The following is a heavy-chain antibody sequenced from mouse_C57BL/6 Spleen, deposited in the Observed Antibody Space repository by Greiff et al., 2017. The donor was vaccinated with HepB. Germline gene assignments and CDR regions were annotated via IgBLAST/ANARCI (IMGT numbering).Heavy chain of an antibody. CDR2: IDPSDSYT. CDR1: GYTFTSYW. Sequence: QVHVKQPGAELVRPGTSVKLSCKASGYTFTSYWMHWVKQRPGQGLEWIGVIDPSDSYTNYNQKFKGKATLTVDTSSSTAYMQLSSLTSEDSAVYYCARATVVDYWGQGTTLTVSS. D-gene: IGHD1-1*01. V-gene: IGHV1-59*01. J-gene: IGHJ2*01. CDR3: ARATVVDY.